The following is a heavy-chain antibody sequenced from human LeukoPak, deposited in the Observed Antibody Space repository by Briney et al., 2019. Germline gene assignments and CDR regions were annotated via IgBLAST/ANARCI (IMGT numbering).Heavy chain of an antibody. CDR3: AGGYCSSTSCYTDNWFDP. J-gene: IGHJ5*02. V-gene: IGHV1-8*01. D-gene: IGHD2-2*02. Sequence: ASVKVSRKASGYTFTSYDINWVRQATGQGLEWMGWMNPNSGTTGYAQKFQGRVTMTRNTSISTAYMELSSLRSEDTAVYYCAGGYCSSTSCYTDNWFDPWGQGTLVTVSS. CDR1: GYTFTSYD. CDR2: MNPNSGTT.